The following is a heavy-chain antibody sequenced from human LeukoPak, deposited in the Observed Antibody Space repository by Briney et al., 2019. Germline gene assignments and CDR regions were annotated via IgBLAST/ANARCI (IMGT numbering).Heavy chain of an antibody. J-gene: IGHJ4*02. CDR2: INPNSGGT. D-gene: IGHD3-10*01. V-gene: IGHV1-2*02. Sequence: GASVKVSCKASGYTFTGYYIHWMRQAPGQGLEWMGWINPNSGGTNYAQKFQGRVTMTRDTSISTAYMELSRLRSDDTAVYYCARDVYRITMVRGVSPRLDYWGQGTLVTVSS. CDR1: GYTFTGYY. CDR3: ARDVYRITMVRGVSPRLDY.